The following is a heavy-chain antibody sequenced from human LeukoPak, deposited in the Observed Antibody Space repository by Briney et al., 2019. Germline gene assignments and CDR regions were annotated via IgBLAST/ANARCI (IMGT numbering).Heavy chain of an antibody. Sequence: GGSLRLSCAASGFTFSSYAMHWVRQAPGKGLEWVAVISYDGSNKYYADSVKGRFTISRDNSKNTLYLQMNSLRAEDTAVYYCARDPRGFGELAAFDIWGQGTMVTVSS. D-gene: IGHD3-10*01. V-gene: IGHV3-30-3*01. J-gene: IGHJ3*02. CDR2: ISYDGSNK. CDR1: GFTFSSYA. CDR3: ARDPRGFGELAAFDI.